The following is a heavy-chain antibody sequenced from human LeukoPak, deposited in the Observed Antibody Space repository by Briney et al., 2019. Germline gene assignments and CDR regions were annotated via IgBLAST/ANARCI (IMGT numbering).Heavy chain of an antibody. CDR2: INSSGGNT. CDR3: ASENTYGYSYGMDV. V-gene: IGHV1-46*01. J-gene: IGHJ6*02. Sequence: ASVKVSCKASGYTFTSYYMYWVRQAPGQGLEWMGIINSSGGNTSYAQNFQGRVTMTRDTSARLVYMELRSLRSEDTAVYYCASENTYGYSYGMDVWGQGTTVTVSS. D-gene: IGHD3-22*01. CDR1: GYTFTSYY.